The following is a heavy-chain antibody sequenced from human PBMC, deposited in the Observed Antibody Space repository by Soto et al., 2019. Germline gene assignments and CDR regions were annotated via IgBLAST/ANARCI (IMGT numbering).Heavy chain of an antibody. Sequence: SETLSLTCTVSGGSVSSGSYYWSWIRQPPGKGLEWIGYIYYSGGTNYNPSLKSRVTISTDTSKDQFSLKLSSVIAADTAVYYCATTYSYYANFDNWGQGTLVTVSS. J-gene: IGHJ4*02. V-gene: IGHV4-61*01. CDR1: GGSVSSGSYY. CDR2: IYYSGGT. CDR3: ATTYSYYANFDN. D-gene: IGHD4-4*01.